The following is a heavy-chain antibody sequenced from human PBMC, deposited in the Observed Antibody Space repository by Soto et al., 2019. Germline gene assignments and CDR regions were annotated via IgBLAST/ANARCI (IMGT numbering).Heavy chain of an antibody. D-gene: IGHD6-6*01. Sequence: SVKVSCKASGYTFTSYYIHWVRQAPGQGLEWMGGIIPIFGTANYAQKFQGRVTITADESTSTAYMELSSLRSEDTAVYYCARVAGPEYSSSYWFDPWGQGTLVTVSS. CDR1: GYTFTSYY. V-gene: IGHV1-69*13. CDR3: ARVAGPEYSSSYWFDP. J-gene: IGHJ5*02. CDR2: IIPIFGTA.